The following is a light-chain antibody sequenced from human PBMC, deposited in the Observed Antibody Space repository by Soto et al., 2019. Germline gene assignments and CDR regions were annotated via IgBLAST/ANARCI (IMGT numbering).Light chain of an antibody. CDR3: QQSYSTPLT. CDR2: EAS. CDR1: QNINSY. J-gene: IGKJ4*01. Sequence: DIQVTQSPSSLSASVGDRVTITCRASQNINSYLNWYQQKLGEAPKLLIYEASSLQSGVPSRFSGSGSGADFTLTISSLQPEDFATYYCQQSYSTPLTFGGGTKVEI. V-gene: IGKV1-39*01.